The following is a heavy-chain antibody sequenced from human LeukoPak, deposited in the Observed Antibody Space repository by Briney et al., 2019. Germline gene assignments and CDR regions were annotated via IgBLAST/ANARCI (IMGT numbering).Heavy chain of an antibody. CDR2: IRYDGSNK. D-gene: IGHD2-2*01. Sequence: GGSLRLSCAASGFTFSSYGMHWVRQAPGKGLEWVAFIRYDGSNKNYADSVKGRFTISRDNSKNTLYLQMNSLRAEDTAVYYCAKVHIKGYCSSTSCDYWGQGTLVTVSS. J-gene: IGHJ4*02. V-gene: IGHV3-30*02. CDR3: AKVHIKGYCSSTSCDY. CDR1: GFTFSSYG.